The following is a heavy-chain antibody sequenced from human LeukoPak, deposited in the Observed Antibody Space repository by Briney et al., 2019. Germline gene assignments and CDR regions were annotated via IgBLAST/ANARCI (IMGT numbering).Heavy chain of an antibody. J-gene: IGHJ5*02. V-gene: IGHV4-39*07. D-gene: IGHD2-15*01. CDR2: IYHSGST. CDR3: ARRLRYCSGGSCPGNWFDP. Sequence: SETLSLTCSVFGGSISSSSYYWGWIRQPPGKGLEWIGSIYHSGSTNYNPSLKSRVTISVDKSKNQFSLKLSSVTAADTAVYYCARRLRYCSGGSCPGNWFDPWGQGTLVTVSS. CDR1: GGSISSSSYY.